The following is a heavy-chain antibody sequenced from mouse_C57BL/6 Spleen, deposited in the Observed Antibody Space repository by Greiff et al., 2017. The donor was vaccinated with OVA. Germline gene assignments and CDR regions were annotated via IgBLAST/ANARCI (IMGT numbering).Heavy chain of an antibody. D-gene: IGHD2-3*01. CDR1: GYTFTSYW. CDR2: IHPNSGST. Sequence: QVQLQQPGAELVKPGASVKLSCKASGYTFTSYWMHWVKQRPGQGLEWIGMIHPNSGSTNYNEKFKSKATLTVDKSSSTAYMQLSSLTSDDSAVYYCARSDGYVFDYWGQGTTLTVSS. CDR3: ARSDGYVFDY. V-gene: IGHV1-64*01. J-gene: IGHJ2*01.